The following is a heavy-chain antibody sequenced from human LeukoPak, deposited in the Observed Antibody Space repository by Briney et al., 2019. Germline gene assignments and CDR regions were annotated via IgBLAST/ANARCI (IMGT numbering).Heavy chain of an antibody. J-gene: IGHJ3*02. D-gene: IGHD3-22*01. CDR1: GFTVSSTY. CDR2: IYSGGSS. V-gene: IGHV3-53*05. CDR3: ARDTRRQSSSGYYLMDAFDI. Sequence: GGSLRLSCAAAGFTVSSTYMSWVRQAPGKGLEWVSVIYSGGSSYYADSVKGRFTISRDNSKNTLYLQMNSLRSEDTAVYYCARDTRRQSSSGYYLMDAFDIWGQGTMVTVSS.